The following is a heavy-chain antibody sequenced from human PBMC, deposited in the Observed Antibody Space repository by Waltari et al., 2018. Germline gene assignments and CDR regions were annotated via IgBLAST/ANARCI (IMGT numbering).Heavy chain of an antibody. D-gene: IGHD6-19*01. CDR1: GYTFTSYS. J-gene: IGHJ4*02. CDR3: ARDPPKVAVAGKNDY. V-gene: IGHV1-46*01. CDR2: INPSGGST. Sequence: QVQLVQSGAEVKKPGASVKVSCKASGYTFTSYSMHWVRQAPGQGLEWMGIINPSGGSTSYAQKFQGRVTMTRDTSTSTVYMELSSLRSEDTAVYYCARDPPKVAVAGKNDYWGQGTLVTVSS.